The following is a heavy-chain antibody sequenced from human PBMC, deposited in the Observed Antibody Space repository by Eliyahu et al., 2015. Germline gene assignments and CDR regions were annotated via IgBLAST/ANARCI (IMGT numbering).Heavy chain of an antibody. Sequence: EVQLVESGGGXVQXGGSLRLSCAAXGFXXSSYWMSWVRQAPGKGLEWVANIKQDGSEKYYVDSVKGRFTISRDNAKNSLYLQMNSLRAEDTAVYYCARESTGDGYPGDFDYWGQGTLVTVSS. CDR1: GFXXSSYW. D-gene: IGHD5-24*01. CDR2: IKQDGSEK. CDR3: ARESTGDGYPGDFDY. V-gene: IGHV3-7*01. J-gene: IGHJ4*02.